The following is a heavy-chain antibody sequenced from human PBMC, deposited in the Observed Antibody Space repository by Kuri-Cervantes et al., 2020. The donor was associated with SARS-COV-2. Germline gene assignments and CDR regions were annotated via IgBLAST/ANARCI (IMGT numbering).Heavy chain of an antibody. V-gene: IGHV5-51*01. J-gene: IGHJ4*02. CDR2: IYPGDSDT. CDR1: GYSFTSYW. D-gene: IGHD2-15*01. CDR3: ARGYCSGGSCYSEDYFDY. Sequence: GGSLRLSCKGSGYSFTSYWIGWVRQMPGKGLEWMGIIYPGDSDTRYSPSFQGQVTISADKYISTAYLQWSSLKASDTAMYYCARGYCSGGSCYSEDYFDYWGQGTLVTVSS.